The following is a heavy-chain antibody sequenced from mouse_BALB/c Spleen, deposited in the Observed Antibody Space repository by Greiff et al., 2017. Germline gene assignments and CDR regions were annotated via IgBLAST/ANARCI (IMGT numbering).Heavy chain of an antibody. J-gene: IGHJ2*01. CDR2: ISYSGST. Sequence: VQLQQSGPGLVKPSQSLSLTCTVTGYSITSDYAWNWIRQFPGNKLEWMGYISYSGSTSYNPSLKSRISITRDTSKNQFFLQLNSVTTEDTATYYCARRGKPFDYWGQGTTLTVSS. CDR1: GYSITSDYA. CDR3: ARRGKPFDY. V-gene: IGHV3-2*02.